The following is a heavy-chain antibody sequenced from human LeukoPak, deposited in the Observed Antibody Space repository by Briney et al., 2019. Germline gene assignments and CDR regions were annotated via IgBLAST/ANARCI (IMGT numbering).Heavy chain of an antibody. CDR1: GGSFSGYY. V-gene: IGHV4-34*01. CDR3: ARLGAGPTYYDFWSGYSSFYFDY. Sequence: SETLSLTCAVYGGSFSGYYWSWIRQPPGKGLEWIGGISSSGNTYYNPSLKSRITISIDTSKNHFSLKLSSVTAADTAVYYCARLGAGPTYYDFWSGYSSFYFDYWGQGTLVTVSS. D-gene: IGHD3-3*01. J-gene: IGHJ4*02. CDR2: ISSSGNT.